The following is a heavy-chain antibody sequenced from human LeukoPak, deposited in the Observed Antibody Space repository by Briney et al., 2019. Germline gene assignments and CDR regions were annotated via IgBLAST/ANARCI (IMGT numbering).Heavy chain of an antibody. CDR2: IKSKTDGGTT. J-gene: IGHJ4*02. Sequence: GGSLRLSCAASGFTFSNAWMSWVRQAPGKGLERGGRIKSKTDGGTTDYAAPVKGRFTISRDDSKNTLYLQMNSLKTEDTAVYYCTTATSSGITGTTADYWGQGTLVTVSS. CDR3: TTATSSGITGTTADY. D-gene: IGHD1-7*01. CDR1: GFTFSNAW. V-gene: IGHV3-15*01.